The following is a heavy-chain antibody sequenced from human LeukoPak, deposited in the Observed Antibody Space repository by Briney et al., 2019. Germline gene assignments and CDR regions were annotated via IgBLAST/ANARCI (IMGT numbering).Heavy chain of an antibody. V-gene: IGHV4-59*01. D-gene: IGHD3-10*01. CDR2: IYYSGST. J-gene: IGHJ3*02. CDR1: GGSISSYY. Sequence: SETLSLTCTVSGGSISSYYWSWIRQPPGKGLEWIGYIYYSGSTNYNPSLKSRVTISVDTSKNQFSLKLSSVTAADTAVYYCARSYVLLWSGELTSGDAFDIWGQGTMVTVSS. CDR3: ARSYVLLWSGELTSGDAFDI.